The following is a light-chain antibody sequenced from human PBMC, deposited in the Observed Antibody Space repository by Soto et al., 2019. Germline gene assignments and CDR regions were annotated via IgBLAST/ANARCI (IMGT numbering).Light chain of an antibody. CDR3: QQYGSSPLT. CDR2: GAS. CDR1: QSVSSSY. V-gene: IGKV3-20*01. Sequence: VFTQSPGTLSLSLVERPTLSCQASQSVSSSYLAWYQQKPGQAPRLLIFGASSRATGIPDRFSGSGSGTDFTLTISRLEPEDFAVYYCQQYGSSPLTFGGGTKVDVK. J-gene: IGKJ4*01.